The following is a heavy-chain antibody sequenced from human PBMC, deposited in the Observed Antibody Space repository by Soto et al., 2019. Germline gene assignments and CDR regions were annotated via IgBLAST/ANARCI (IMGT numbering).Heavy chain of an antibody. V-gene: IGHV1-18*04. D-gene: IGHD2-15*01. CDR1: GYTFTSYG. CDR2: ISAYNGNT. CDR3: ARGYCSGGSCYSIGYYYYYYGMDV. J-gene: IGHJ6*02. Sequence: GASVKVSGKASGYTFTSYGISWVRQAPGQGLEWMGWISAYNGNTNYAQKLQGRVTMTTDTSTSTAYMELRSLRSDDTAVYYCARGYCSGGSCYSIGYYYYYYGMDVWGQGTTVTVSS.